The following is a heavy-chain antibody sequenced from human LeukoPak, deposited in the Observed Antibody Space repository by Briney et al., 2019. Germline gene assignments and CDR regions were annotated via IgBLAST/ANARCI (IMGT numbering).Heavy chain of an antibody. J-gene: IGHJ6*02. CDR1: GFTFGDHS. V-gene: IGHV3-49*04. D-gene: IGHD1-1*01. CDR3: ARGPIQLWIHNAMDV. CDR2: IRSKAYRGTI. Sequence: LRLSCTGSGFTFGDHSMSWVRHAPGPGLEWVGFIRSKAYRGTIEYAASVKGRFTISRDDSASIAYLQMNSLKIEDTAVYYCARGPIQLWIHNAMDVWGQGTTVTVSS.